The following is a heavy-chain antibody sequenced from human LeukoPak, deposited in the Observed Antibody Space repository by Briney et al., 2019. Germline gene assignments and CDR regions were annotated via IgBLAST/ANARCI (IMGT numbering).Heavy chain of an antibody. D-gene: IGHD1-14*01. CDR3: ARHGTRYHYYYMDV. J-gene: IGHJ6*03. CDR2: INYSGST. Sequence: SETLSLTCAVYGGSFSGFYWTWIRQPPGKGLEWIGEINYSGSTNYNPSLKSRVNISVDTSKNQFSLKLSSVTAADTAVYYCARHGTRYHYYYMDVWGKGTTVTISS. V-gene: IGHV4-34*01. CDR1: GGSFSGFY.